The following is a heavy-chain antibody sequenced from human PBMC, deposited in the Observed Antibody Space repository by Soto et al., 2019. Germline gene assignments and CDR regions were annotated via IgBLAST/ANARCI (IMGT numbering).Heavy chain of an antibody. CDR2: IYYSGST. Sequence: SETLSLTCTVSGGSVSSGSYYWSWIRQPPGKGLEWIGYIYYSGSTNYNPSLKSRVTISVDTSKNQFSLKLSSVTAADTAVYYCARHYGDYAGAEYFQHWGQGTLVTVSS. CDR1: GGSVSSGSYY. V-gene: IGHV4-61*01. D-gene: IGHD4-17*01. J-gene: IGHJ1*01. CDR3: ARHYGDYAGAEYFQH.